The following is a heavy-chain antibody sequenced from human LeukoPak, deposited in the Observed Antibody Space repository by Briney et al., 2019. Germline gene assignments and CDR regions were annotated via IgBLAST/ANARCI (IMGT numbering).Heavy chain of an antibody. CDR1: GYTFTGYY. D-gene: IGHD6-19*01. V-gene: IGHV1-2*02. CDR2: INPNSGGT. J-gene: IGHJ4*02. CDR3: ARGGPYSSGWYY. Sequence: ASVKVSCKASGYTFTGYYMRWVRQAPGQGLEWMGWINPNSGGTNYAQKFQGRVTMTRDTSTSTAYMELSRLRSDDTAVYYCARGGPYSSGWYYWGQGTLVTVSS.